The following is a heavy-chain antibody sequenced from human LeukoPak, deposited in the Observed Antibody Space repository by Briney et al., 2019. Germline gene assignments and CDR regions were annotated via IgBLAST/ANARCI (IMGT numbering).Heavy chain of an antibody. CDR1: GDSISSSIYY. Sequence: SETLSLTCTVSGDSISSSIYYWAWIRQPPGKGLEWVGTISYRGSTYYNPSLQSRVTISVDTSKSQFSLKLSAVTAPDTAVYYCAREHYDFWSGYSGGFDYWGQGTLVTVSS. D-gene: IGHD3-3*01. V-gene: IGHV4-39*01. CDR3: AREHYDFWSGYSGGFDY. J-gene: IGHJ4*02. CDR2: ISYRGST.